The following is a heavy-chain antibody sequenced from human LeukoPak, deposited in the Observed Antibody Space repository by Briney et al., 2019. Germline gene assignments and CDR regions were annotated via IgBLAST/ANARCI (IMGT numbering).Heavy chain of an antibody. J-gene: IGHJ5*02. CDR1: GGSISSGVYS. CDR2: MYYSRSI. V-gene: IGHV4-30-4*01. CDR3: ARPYYYDSRIDP. Sequence: SETLSLTCTVSGGSISSGVYSWSWIRQPPGKGLEGVGYMYYSRSIYYNPSLKSRATISVDTSKNQFSLKLSSVTAADTAVYYCARPYYYDSRIDPWGQGTLVTVSS. D-gene: IGHD3-22*01.